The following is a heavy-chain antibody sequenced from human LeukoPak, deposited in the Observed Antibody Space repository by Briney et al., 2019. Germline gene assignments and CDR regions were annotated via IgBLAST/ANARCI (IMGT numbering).Heavy chain of an antibody. D-gene: IGHD6-6*01. CDR2: ISSTSTTI. CDR1: GFTFSDYT. Sequence: GGSLRLSCAASGFTFSDYTMNWVRQAPGKGLEWVSYISSTSTTIYYADSVKGRFTISRDNSKNTLHLQMVSLRPDDMGVYYCARGGTYSSSSLNSWGQGTLVTVSS. J-gene: IGHJ4*02. CDR3: ARGGTYSSSSLNS. V-gene: IGHV3-48*01.